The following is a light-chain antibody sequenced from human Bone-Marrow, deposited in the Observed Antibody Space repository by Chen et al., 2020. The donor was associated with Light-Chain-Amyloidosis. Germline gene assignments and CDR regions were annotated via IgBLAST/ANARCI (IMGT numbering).Light chain of an antibody. CDR1: QSVLYTSNNKNY. Sequence: DIVMTQSPESLAVSLGERATINCKSSQSVLYTSNNKNYLAWYQQRPGQPPKLLIYWASTRASGVPDRFTGSGSGTDVTLTINRLEPEDFAMYYCQQYGTSPLTFGGGTKVEIK. V-gene: IGKV4-1*01. CDR3: QQYGTSPLT. CDR2: WAS. J-gene: IGKJ4*01.